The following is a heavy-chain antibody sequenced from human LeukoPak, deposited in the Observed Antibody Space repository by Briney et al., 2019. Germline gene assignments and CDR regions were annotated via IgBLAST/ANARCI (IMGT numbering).Heavy chain of an antibody. CDR1: GESVSSTGAS. D-gene: IGHD5-24*01. V-gene: IGHV6-1*01. J-gene: IGHJ4*02. Sequence: SQTLPLTCAISGESVSSTGASWNWIRQSPSRGLEWLGRTYYRSKWYYEYALSVQSRIIVAPDTSKNQFSLQLNSVTPEDTAVYYCVRGNYNFDYWGQGSLVTVSS. CDR3: VRGNYNFDY. CDR2: TYYRSKWYY.